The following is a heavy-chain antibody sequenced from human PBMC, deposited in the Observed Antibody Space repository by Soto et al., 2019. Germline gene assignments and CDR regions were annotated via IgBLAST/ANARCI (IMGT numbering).Heavy chain of an antibody. CDR3: ATLDPPYYDILTGHSDY. CDR2: INPSGGSA. J-gene: IGHJ4*02. V-gene: IGHV1-46*01. D-gene: IGHD3-9*01. Sequence: ASVKVSCKASGYTFTSYYMHWVRQAPGQGLEWMGIINPSGGSASYAQKFQGRVTMTRDTSTSTVYMELSSLRSEDTAVYYCATLDPPYYDILTGHSDYWGQGTLVTVSS. CDR1: GYTFTSYY.